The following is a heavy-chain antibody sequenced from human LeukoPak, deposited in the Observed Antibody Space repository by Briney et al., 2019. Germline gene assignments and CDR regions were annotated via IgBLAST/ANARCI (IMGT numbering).Heavy chain of an antibody. CDR2: ISYDGSNK. J-gene: IGHJ4*02. Sequence: PGGSLRLSCAASGFTFSSYAMHWVRQPPGKGLDWVAVISYDGSNKYYADSVKDRFTISRDNSKNTLYLQMNSMRAEDTAVYYCARTSTDYFDYWGQGTLVTVSS. V-gene: IGHV3-30-3*01. CDR3: ARTSTDYFDY. CDR1: GFTFSSYA.